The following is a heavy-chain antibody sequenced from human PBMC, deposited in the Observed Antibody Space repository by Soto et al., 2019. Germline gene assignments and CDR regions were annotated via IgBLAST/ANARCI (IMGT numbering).Heavy chain of an antibody. V-gene: IGHV4-61*01. CDR3: AGEYIVVVPAAQGYFDY. D-gene: IGHD2-2*01. Sequence: SETLSLTCTVSGGSVSSGSYYWSWIRQPPGKGLEWIGRIYTSGSTNYNPSLKSRVTMSVDTSKNQFSLKLSSVTAADAAVYYCAGEYIVVVPAAQGYFDYWGQGTLVTVSS. J-gene: IGHJ4*02. CDR1: GGSVSSGSYY. CDR2: IYTSGST.